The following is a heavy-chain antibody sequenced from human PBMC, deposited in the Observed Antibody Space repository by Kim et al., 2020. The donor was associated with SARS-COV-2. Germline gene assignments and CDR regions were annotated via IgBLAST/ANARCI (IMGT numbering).Heavy chain of an antibody. D-gene: IGHD3-10*01. V-gene: IGHV4-59*01. J-gene: IGHJ4*02. Sequence: STKYNPPHKSRVTISVDTSKNQFSLKLSSVTAADTAVYYCARSPLWLPFDYWGQGTLVTVSS. CDR2: ST. CDR3: ARSPLWLPFDY.